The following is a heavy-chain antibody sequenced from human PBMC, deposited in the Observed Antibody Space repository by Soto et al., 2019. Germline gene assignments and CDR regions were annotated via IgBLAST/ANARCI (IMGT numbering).Heavy chain of an antibody. CDR1: GFTFSSYS. Sequence: PGGSLRLSCAASGFTFSSYSMNWVRQAPGKGLEWVSSISSSSSYIYYADSVKGRFTISRDNAKNSLYLQMNSLRAEDTAVYYCARDPPLDDYEYYENWFDPWGQGTLVTVSS. J-gene: IGHJ5*02. CDR2: ISSSSSYI. CDR3: ARDPPLDDYEYYENWFDP. D-gene: IGHD3-22*01. V-gene: IGHV3-21*01.